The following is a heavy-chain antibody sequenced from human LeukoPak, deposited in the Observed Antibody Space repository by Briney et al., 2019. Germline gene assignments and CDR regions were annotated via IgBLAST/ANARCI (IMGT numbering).Heavy chain of an antibody. J-gene: IGHJ5*02. D-gene: IGHD3-22*01. V-gene: IGHV4-39*01. CDR2: IYYSGST. CDR1: GGSINTSSYH. Sequence: SETLSLTCAVSGGSINTSSYHWGWTRQPPGKGLELIGSIYYSGSTHYNPSLKSRVTISADTSKNQFSLKLRSVTAADTAVYYCVRRRYYYDSSGDLGWFDPWGQGTLVTVSS. CDR3: VRRRYYYDSSGDLGWFDP.